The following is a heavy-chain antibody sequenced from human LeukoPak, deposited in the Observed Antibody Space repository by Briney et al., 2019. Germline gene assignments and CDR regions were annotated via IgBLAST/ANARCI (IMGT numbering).Heavy chain of an antibody. CDR1: GFTFSDYY. CDR3: ANHLACGSTSCPPFDY. J-gene: IGHJ4*02. V-gene: IGHV3-21*01. Sequence: GGSLRLSCAASGFTFSDYYMSWVRQAPGKGLEWVSSISNSGSYIYYADSVKGRFTISRDNAKNSLYLQMNSLRAEDTAVYYCANHLACGSTSCPPFDYWGQGTLVTVSS. CDR2: ISNSGSYI. D-gene: IGHD2-2*01.